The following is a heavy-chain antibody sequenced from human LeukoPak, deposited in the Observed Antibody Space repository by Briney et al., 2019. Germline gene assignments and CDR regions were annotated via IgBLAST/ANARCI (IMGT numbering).Heavy chain of an antibody. V-gene: IGHV3-23*01. CDR3: AKDLPPITIFGVGPTYFDY. CDR1: GFTFSSYA. J-gene: IGHJ4*02. CDR2: ISGSGGST. Sequence: HPGGSLRLSCAASGFTFSSYAMSWARQAPGKGLEWVSAISGSGGSTYYADSVKGRFTISRDNSKNTLYLQMNSLRAEDTAVYYCAKDLPPITIFGVGPTYFDYWGQGTLVTVSS. D-gene: IGHD3-3*01.